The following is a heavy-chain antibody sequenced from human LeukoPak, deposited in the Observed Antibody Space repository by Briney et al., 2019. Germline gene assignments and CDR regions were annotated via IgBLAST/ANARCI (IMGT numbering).Heavy chain of an antibody. V-gene: IGHV3-49*04. D-gene: IGHD5-24*01. CDR2: IRSKAYGGTT. CDR1: GFTFSSYW. J-gene: IGHJ4*02. Sequence: GGSLRLSCAASGFTFSSYWMSWVRRAPGKGLEWVGFIRSKAYGGTTEYAASVKGRFTISRDDSKSIAYLQMNSLKTEDTAVYYCTRAGWLQSIDYWGQGTLVTVSS. CDR3: TRAGWLQSIDY.